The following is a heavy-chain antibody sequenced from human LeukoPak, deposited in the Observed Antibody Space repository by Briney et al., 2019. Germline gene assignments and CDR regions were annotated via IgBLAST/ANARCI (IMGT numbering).Heavy chain of an antibody. CDR1: GFTFSSYA. V-gene: IGHV3-23*01. Sequence: GGSLRLSCAASGFTFSSYAMSWVRQAPGKGLEWVSAISGSGGSTYYADSVKGRFTITRDNSKTTLYLQMNSLRAEDTAVYYCAKGGLGFGELLTCRSWGQGTLVTVSS. J-gene: IGHJ4*02. D-gene: IGHD3-10*01. CDR3: AKGGLGFGELLTCRS. CDR2: ISGSGGST.